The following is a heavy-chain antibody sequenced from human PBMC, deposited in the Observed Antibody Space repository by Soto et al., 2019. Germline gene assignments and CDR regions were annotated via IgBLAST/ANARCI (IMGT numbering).Heavy chain of an antibody. CDR3: ASNYYDSSGYYPIDY. Sequence: SETLSLTCTVSGGSISSGDYYWSWIRQPPGKGLEWIGYIYYSGSTYYNPSLKSRVTISVDTSKNQFSLKLSSVTAADTAVYYCASNYYDSSGYYPIDYWGQGTLVTVSS. D-gene: IGHD3-22*01. CDR2: IYYSGST. CDR1: GGSISSGDYY. V-gene: IGHV4-30-4*01. J-gene: IGHJ4*02.